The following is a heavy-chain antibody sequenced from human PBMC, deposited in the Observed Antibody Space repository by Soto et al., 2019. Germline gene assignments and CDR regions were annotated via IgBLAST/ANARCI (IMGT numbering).Heavy chain of an antibody. CDR3: ARGVYYYDSSGSYYYFDY. D-gene: IGHD3-22*01. V-gene: IGHV3-13*01. CDR1: GFTFSSYD. J-gene: IGHJ4*02. CDR2: IGTAGDT. Sequence: PGGSLRLSCAASGFTFSSYDMHWVRQATGKGLEWVSAIGTAGDTCYPGSVKGRFTISRENAKNSLYLQMNSLRAGDTAVYYCARGVYYYDSSGSYYYFDYWGQGTLVTVSS.